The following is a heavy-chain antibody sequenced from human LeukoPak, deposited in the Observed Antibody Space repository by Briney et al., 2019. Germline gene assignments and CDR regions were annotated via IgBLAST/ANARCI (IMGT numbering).Heavy chain of an antibody. J-gene: IGHJ6*03. CDR3: ARDPLPCPISAIFGVVIPAYYYYYYYMDV. D-gene: IGHD3-3*01. CDR1: GFTFDDYG. CDR2: INCNGGST. Sequence: GGSLRLSCAASGFTFDDYGMIWVRQAPGKGLEWVSGINCNGGSTGYADSVKGRFTISRDNDKNSLYLQMNSLRAEDTALYHCARDPLPCPISAIFGVVIPAYYYYYYYMDVWGKGTTVTVSS. V-gene: IGHV3-20*01.